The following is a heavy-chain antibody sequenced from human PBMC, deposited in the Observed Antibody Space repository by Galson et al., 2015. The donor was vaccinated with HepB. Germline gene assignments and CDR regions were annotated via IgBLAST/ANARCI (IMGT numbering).Heavy chain of an antibody. D-gene: IGHD3-9*01. CDR1: GYTFTGYY. V-gene: IGHV1-2*06. Sequence: SVKVSCKASGYTFTGYYLHWVRQAPGQGLEWMGRINPNSGGANYAQKFQGRATMTRDMSISTAFMELSNLRSDDTAVYYCARGGGLRYFDWYDRPPPPNGFDFWGQGTMLTVSS. CDR3: ARGGGLRYFDWYDRPPPPNGFDF. J-gene: IGHJ3*01. CDR2: INPNSGGA.